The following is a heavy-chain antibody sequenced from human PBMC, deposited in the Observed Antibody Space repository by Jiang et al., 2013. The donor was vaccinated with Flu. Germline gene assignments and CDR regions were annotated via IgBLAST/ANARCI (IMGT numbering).Heavy chain of an antibody. CDR1: GFTFGHYS. D-gene: IGHD1-1*01. CDR3: ARDPGAYIDY. CDR2: ISLNSITI. J-gene: IGHJ4*02. Sequence: AGSGFTFGHYSMNWVRQTPGKGLEWISYISLNSITIYYADSVKGRFTISRDNAKNSLFLQMDSLRDEDTAVYYCARDPGAYIDYWGQGTLVTASS. V-gene: IGHV3-48*02.